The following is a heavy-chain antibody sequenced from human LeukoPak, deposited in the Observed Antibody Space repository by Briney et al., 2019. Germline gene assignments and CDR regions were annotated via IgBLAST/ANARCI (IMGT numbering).Heavy chain of an antibody. CDR3: ARDEGGPVNY. J-gene: IGHJ4*02. V-gene: IGHV1-18*01. Sequence: ASVKVSCKASGYTFTSHGISWVRQAPGQGLEWMGWISSNNGNTKYAQKFQGRVTMTTETSTSTAYMELKSLRSDDTAVYYCARDEGGPVNYWGQGTLVTVSS. D-gene: IGHD3-16*01. CDR2: ISSNNGNT. CDR1: GYTFTSHG.